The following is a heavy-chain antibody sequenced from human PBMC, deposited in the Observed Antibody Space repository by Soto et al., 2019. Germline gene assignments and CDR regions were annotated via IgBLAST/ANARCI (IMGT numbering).Heavy chain of an antibody. CDR1: GYSFTSYW. D-gene: IGHD2-2*01. Sequence: SGESLKISYKGSGYSFTSYWIGWVRQMPGKGLEWMGIIYPGDSDTRYSPSFQGQVTISADKSISTAYLQWSSLKASDTAMYYCARPPQGYCSSTSCYDLYYYSMDVWGQGTTVTVSS. CDR2: IYPGDSDT. CDR3: ARPPQGYCSSTSCYDLYYYSMDV. J-gene: IGHJ6*02. V-gene: IGHV5-51*01.